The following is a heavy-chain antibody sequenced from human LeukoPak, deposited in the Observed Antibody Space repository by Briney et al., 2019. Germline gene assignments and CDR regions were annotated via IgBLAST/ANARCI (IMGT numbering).Heavy chain of an antibody. J-gene: IGHJ4*02. CDR1: GGSFSGYY. CDR3: ARSVQIGASKGWYFDY. V-gene: IGHV4-34*01. Sequence: PSETLSLTCAVYGGSFSGYYWSWLRQPPGKGLEWIGEINHSGSTNYTPSLKSRFTISVDTSKNQFSRKLSSVTATDTAVYYCARSVQIGASKGWYFDYWGQGNLVTVSS. CDR2: INHSGST. D-gene: IGHD1-26*01.